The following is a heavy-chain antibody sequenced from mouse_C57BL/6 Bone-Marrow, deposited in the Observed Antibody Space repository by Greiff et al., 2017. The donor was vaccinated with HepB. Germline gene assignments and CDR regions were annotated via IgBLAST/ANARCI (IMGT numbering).Heavy chain of an antibody. D-gene: IGHD4-1*01. V-gene: IGHV5-15*01. CDR2: ISNLAYSI. CDR1: GFTFSDYG. Sequence: EVNVVESGGGLVQPGGSLKLSCAASGFTFSDYGMAWVRQAPRKGPEWVAFISNLAYSIYYADTVTGRFTISRENAKNTLYLEMSSLRSEDTAMYYCARQGNWDWFAYWGQGTLVTVSA. J-gene: IGHJ3*01. CDR3: ARQGNWDWFAY.